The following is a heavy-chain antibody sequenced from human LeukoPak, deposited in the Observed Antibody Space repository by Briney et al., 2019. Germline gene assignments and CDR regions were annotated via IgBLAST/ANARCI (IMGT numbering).Heavy chain of an antibody. D-gene: IGHD5-12*01. CDR2: IYYSGST. V-gene: IGHV4-59*01. CDR1: GGSISSYY. J-gene: IGHJ4*02. Sequence: SETLSLTCTVSGGSISSYYWSWIRQPPGKGLEWIGYIYYSGSTNYNPSLKSRVTISVDTSKNQFSLKLSSVTAADTAVYYCARGYGGYDLFYFDYWGQGTLVTVSS. CDR3: ARGYGGYDLFYFDY.